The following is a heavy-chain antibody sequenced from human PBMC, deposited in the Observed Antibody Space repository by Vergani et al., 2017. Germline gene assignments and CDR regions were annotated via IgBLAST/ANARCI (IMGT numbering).Heavy chain of an antibody. J-gene: IGHJ3*02. CDR3: ARDLTNRLLWFGELYVDAFDI. CDR2: ISSSNVYI. D-gene: IGHD3-10*01. V-gene: IGHV3-21*04. CDR1: GFTFSSYS. Sequence: VQLVESGGGLVKPGGSLRLSCAASGFTFSSYSMNWLRQAPGKGLEWVSSISSSNVYIYYADSLKGRFTISRDNAKNSLYLQMNSLRAEDTAVYYCARDLTNRLLWFGELYVDAFDIWGQGTMVTVSS.